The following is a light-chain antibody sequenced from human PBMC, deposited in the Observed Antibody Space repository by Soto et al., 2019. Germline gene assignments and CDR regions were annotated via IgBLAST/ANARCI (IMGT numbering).Light chain of an antibody. Sequence: DIVMTQSPDSLAVSLGERATINCKSSQSVLYSSNNKNYLAWYQQRPGQPPKLLIYWASTRESGVPDRFSGSGSGKDYTLTSTRMQAEDVAVYYCQQYESTPPTFGQGTKLEIK. CDR2: WAS. CDR3: QQYESTPPT. CDR1: QSVLYSSNNKNY. V-gene: IGKV4-1*01. J-gene: IGKJ2*01.